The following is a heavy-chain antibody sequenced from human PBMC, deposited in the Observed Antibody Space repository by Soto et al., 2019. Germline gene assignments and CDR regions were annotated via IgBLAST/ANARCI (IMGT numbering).Heavy chain of an antibody. CDR3: ARGYYDSSGYYGYYFDY. D-gene: IGHD3-22*01. CDR2: IYYSGST. J-gene: IGHJ4*02. V-gene: IGHV4-31*03. Sequence: PSETLSLTCTVSGGSIIRGGYYWIWIRQHPGKGLEWIGYIYYSGSTYYNPSLKSRVTISVDTSKNQFSLKLSSVTAADTAVYYCARGYYDSSGYYGYYFDYWGQGTLVTVS. CDR1: GGSIIRGGYY.